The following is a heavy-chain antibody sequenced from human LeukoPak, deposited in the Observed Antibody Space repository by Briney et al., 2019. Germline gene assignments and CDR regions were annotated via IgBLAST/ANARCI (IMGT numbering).Heavy chain of an antibody. D-gene: IGHD2-2*02. CDR1: GYSISSGYY. J-gene: IGHJ4*02. V-gene: IGHV4-38-2*01. CDR2: IFHSGST. Sequence: PSETLSLTCAVSGYSISSGYYWGWIRQPPGKGLEWIGSIFHSGSTYYNPSLKSRVTISVDTSKNQFSLKLSSVTAADTAVYYCARRLYTPYYFDYWGQGTLVTVSS. CDR3: ARRLYTPYYFDY.